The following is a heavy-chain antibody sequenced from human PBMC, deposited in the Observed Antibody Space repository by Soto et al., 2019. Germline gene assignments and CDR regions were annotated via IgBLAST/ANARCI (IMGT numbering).Heavy chain of an antibody. D-gene: IGHD2-8*01. CDR3: ARTGGDWTQSVCYDY. J-gene: IGHJ4*02. Sequence: QVQLVQSEAEVREPGASVKVSCKASGYIFINYGISWMRQAPGQGLEWMGWISPYNSNTHYAQNLLGRVTVTRDTSTGTAYMELRSLRSDDTAVYYCARTGGDWTQSVCYDYWGQGTLVTVSS. CDR1: GYIFINYG. CDR2: ISPYNSNT. V-gene: IGHV1-18*01.